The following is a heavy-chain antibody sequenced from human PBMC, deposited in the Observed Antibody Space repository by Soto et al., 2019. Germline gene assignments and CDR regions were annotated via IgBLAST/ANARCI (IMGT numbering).Heavy chain of an antibody. CDR3: ARDRGGDLKAFDI. D-gene: IGHD3-16*01. Sequence: EVQLVESGGGLVKPGGSLRLSCAAFGFTFSSYTMNWVRQAPGKGLEWVSSISSSSSYIYYADSVKGRVAISRDNAKTSLYLQMNRLRAEETAVYSCARDRGGDLKAFDIWGQGTMVTVSS. V-gene: IGHV3-21*01. CDR1: GFTFSSYT. J-gene: IGHJ3*02. CDR2: ISSSSSYI.